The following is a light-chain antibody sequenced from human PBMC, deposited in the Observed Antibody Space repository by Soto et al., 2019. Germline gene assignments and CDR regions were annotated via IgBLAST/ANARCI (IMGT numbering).Light chain of an antibody. Sequence: QSVLTQPPSVSATPGQKVIISCSGSSSNIGNNYVAWYQQVPGTAPKLLLFENDKRAFGISDRFSGSKSGTSATLGISGLQAEDEADYYCSSYTSSSTSYVVFGGGTKLTVL. CDR3: SSYTSSSTSYVV. J-gene: IGLJ2*01. V-gene: IGLV1-51*02. CDR1: SSNIGNNY. CDR2: END.